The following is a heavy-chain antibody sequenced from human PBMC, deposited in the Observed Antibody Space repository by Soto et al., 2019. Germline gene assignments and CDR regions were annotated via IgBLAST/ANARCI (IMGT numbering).Heavy chain of an antibody. J-gene: IGHJ3*02. V-gene: IGHV1-18*01. CDR1: GYTFTSYG. CDR3: ARVPSQLWPEGPESVFDS. Sequence: ASVKVSCKASGYTFTSYGISWVRQAPGQGLEWMGWISAYNGNTNYAQKLQGRVTMTTDTSTSTAYMELRSLRSDDTAVYYCARVPSQLWPEGPESVFDSWGQGKMVTVSS. CDR2: ISAYNGNT. D-gene: IGHD5-18*01.